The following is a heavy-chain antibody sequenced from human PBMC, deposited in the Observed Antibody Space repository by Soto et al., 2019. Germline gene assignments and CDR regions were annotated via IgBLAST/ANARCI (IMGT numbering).Heavy chain of an antibody. J-gene: IGHJ3*02. Sequence: SETLSVTCGVYGGSFSLYYWSWLRQSPGKGLEWIGEIYHSGSTNYNPSLKSRVTISIDKSNNQFSLKLSSVTAADTAVYYCASKFGELLADAFDIWGQGTMVTVSS. D-gene: IGHD3-10*01. V-gene: IGHV4-34*01. CDR3: ASKFGELLADAFDI. CDR2: IYHSGST. CDR1: GGSFSLYY.